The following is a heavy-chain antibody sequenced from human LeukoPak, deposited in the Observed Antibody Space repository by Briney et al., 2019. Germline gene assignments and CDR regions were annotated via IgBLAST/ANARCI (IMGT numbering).Heavy chain of an antibody. V-gene: IGHV7-4-1*02. D-gene: IGHD3-9*01. Sequence: GASVKVSCKASGYTFTSYAMNWVRQAPGQGLEWMGWINTNTGNPTYAQGFTGRFVFSLDTSVSTAYLQISSLKAEDTAVYYCARDRPYYDILTGYYKGGGFDIWGQGTMVTVSS. J-gene: IGHJ3*02. CDR2: INTNTGNP. CDR1: GYTFTSYA. CDR3: ARDRPYYDILTGYYKGGGFDI.